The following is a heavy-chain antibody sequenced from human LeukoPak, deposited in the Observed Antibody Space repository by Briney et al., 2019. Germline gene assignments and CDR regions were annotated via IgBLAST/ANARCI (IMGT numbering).Heavy chain of an antibody. D-gene: IGHD4/OR15-4a*01. V-gene: IGHV3-21*01. CDR3: VRDLMGSGATTAYLHH. J-gene: IGHJ1*01. CDR1: GFTFSDYS. CDR2: ISRRSRHV. Sequence: GGSLRLSCTASGFTFSDYSMNWVRQAPGKELEWVSSISRRSRHVYYAGSVKGRFTISRDNAKNSLYLQMNSLRAEDMAVYFCVRDLMGSGATTAYLHHWGQGTLVTVSS.